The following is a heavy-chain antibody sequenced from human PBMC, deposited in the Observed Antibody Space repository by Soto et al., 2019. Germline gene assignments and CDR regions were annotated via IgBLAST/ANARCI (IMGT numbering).Heavy chain of an antibody. CDR2: ISGSGGST. D-gene: IGHD1-7*01. CDR1: GFTFSSYA. V-gene: IGHV3-23*01. J-gene: IGHJ6*02. CDR3: AKDRATGTTVPYYGMDV. Sequence: GGSLRLSCAASGFTFSSYAMSWVRQAPGKGLEWVSAISGSGGSTYYADSVKGRFTISRDNSKNTLYLQMNSLRAEDTAVYYCAKDRATGTTVPYYGMDVWGQGTTVTVSS.